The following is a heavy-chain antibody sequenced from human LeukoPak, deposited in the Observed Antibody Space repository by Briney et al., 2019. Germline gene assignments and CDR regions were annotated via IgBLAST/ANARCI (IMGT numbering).Heavy chain of an antibody. CDR1: GFTVSSNY. D-gene: IGHD2-21*02. CDR3: ARFARSVGGGGDCECDAFDI. CDR2: IYSGGST. J-gene: IGHJ3*02. V-gene: IGHV3-53*05. Sequence: PGGSLRLSCAASGFTVSSNYMSWVRQAPGKGLEWVSVIYSGGSTYYADSVKGRFTISRDNSKNTLYLQMNSLRSDDTAVYYCARFARSVGGGGDCECDAFDIWGQGTMVTVSS.